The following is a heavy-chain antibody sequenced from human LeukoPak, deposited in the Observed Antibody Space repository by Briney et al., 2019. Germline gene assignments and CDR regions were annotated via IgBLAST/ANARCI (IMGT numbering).Heavy chain of an antibody. CDR2: ISGSDGTT. V-gene: IGHV3-23*01. CDR3: AKDSAKKYDDY. J-gene: IGHJ4*02. Sequence: GGSLRLPCAASGFTFSNYAMSWVRQAPGKGLEWVSGISGSDGTTYYADSVKGRFTISRDNSKNTLYLQMNGLRAEDTAVYYCAKDSAKKYDDYWGQGTLVTVSS. CDR1: GFTFSNYA. D-gene: IGHD2/OR15-2a*01.